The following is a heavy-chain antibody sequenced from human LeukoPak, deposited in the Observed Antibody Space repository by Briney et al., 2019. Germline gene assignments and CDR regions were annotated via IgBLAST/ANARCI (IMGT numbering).Heavy chain of an antibody. CDR3: VKDGGMATIFDF. Sequence: GSLRLSCSASGFTFSTSAMHWVRQAPGKGLEYVSFITYNGGSTYNADSVKGRFTISRDNSRNTLYLQMSSLRAEDTAVYHCVKDGGMATIFDFWGQGTPVTVSS. V-gene: IGHV3-64D*09. D-gene: IGHD5-24*01. CDR1: GFTFSTSA. J-gene: IGHJ4*02. CDR2: ITYNGGST.